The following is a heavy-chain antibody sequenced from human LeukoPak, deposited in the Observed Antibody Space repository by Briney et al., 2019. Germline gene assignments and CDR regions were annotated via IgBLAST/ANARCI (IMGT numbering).Heavy chain of an antibody. CDR3: ARSVRCSSTSCYPYNWFDP. V-gene: IGHV4-34*01. J-gene: IGHJ5*02. D-gene: IGHD2-2*01. CDR1: GGSFSGYY. Sequence: SETLSLTCAVYGGSFSGYYWSWIRQPPGRGLEWIGEINHSGSTNYNPSLKSRVTISVDTSKNRFSLKLSSVTAADTAVYYCARSVRCSSTSCYPYNWFDPWGQGTLVTVSS. CDR2: INHSGST.